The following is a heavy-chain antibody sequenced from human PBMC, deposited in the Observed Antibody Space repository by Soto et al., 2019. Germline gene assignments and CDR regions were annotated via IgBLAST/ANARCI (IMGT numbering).Heavy chain of an antibody. J-gene: IGHJ4*02. V-gene: IGHV4-59*01. CDR1: GGSISSYY. CDR2: IYYSGST. CDR3: ARMWFGDSTLPYYFDY. D-gene: IGHD3-10*01. Sequence: SETLSLTCTVSGGSISSYYWSWIRQPPGKGLEWIGYIYYSGSTNYNPSLKSRVTISVDTSKNQFSLKLSSVTAADTAVYYCARMWFGDSTLPYYFDYWGQGTLVTVSS.